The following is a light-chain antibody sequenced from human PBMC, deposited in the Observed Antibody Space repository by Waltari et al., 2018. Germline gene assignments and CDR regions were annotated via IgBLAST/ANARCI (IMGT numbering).Light chain of an antibody. J-gene: IGKJ2*01. CDR1: QSISSW. CDR3: QQYNTQYT. V-gene: IGKV1-5*03. CDR2: KAS. Sequence: DIQMTQSPSTLYASVGDRVTITFRASQSISSWLAWYQQKPGKAPKLLIYKASSLESGVPSRFSGSGSGTEFTLTISSLQPDDFATYYCQQYNTQYTFGQGTKLAIK.